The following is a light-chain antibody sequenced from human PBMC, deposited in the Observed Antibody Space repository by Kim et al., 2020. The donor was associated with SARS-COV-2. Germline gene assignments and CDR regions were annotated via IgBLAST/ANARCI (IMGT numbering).Light chain of an antibody. CDR3: QSTHSNGPLLV. J-gene: IGLJ2*01. Sequence: SYELTQPPSVSVSPGQTARITCSGDDLANQYGFWYQQKPGQAPVLIIYKDSERPSGIPERFSGSGSGTTVTLTISEVQAEDEADYYCQSTHSNGPLLVFGGGTQLTVL. CDR2: KDS. CDR1: DLANQY. V-gene: IGLV3-25*03.